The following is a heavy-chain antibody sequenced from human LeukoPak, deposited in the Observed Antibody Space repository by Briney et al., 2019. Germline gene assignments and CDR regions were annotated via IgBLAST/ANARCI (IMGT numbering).Heavy chain of an antibody. CDR3: ARGLGQIWRGVNYYFDY. CDR1: GGSISSSSYY. D-gene: IGHD3-10*01. V-gene: IGHV4-39*01. Sequence: PSETLSLTCTVSGGSISSSSYYWGWIRQPPGKGLEWIGSIYYSGSTYYNPSLKSRVTISVDTSKNPFSLKLSSVTAADTAVYYYARGLGQIWRGVNYYFDYWGQGTLVTVSS. J-gene: IGHJ4*02. CDR2: IYYSGST.